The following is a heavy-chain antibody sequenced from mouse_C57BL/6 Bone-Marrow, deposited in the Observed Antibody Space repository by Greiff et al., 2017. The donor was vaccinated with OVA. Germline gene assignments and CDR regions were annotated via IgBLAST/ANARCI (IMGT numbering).Heavy chain of an antibody. CDR3: ARSGYYGSSAWFAY. CDR2: IDPSDSYT. J-gene: IGHJ3*01. Sequence: QVQLQQPGAELVRPGTSVKLSCKASGYTFTSYWMHWVKQRPGQGLEWIGVIDPSDSYTNYNQKFKGKATLTVDTSSSTAYMQISSLTSEDSAVYYCARSGYYGSSAWFAYWGQGTLVTVSA. D-gene: IGHD1-1*01. CDR1: GYTFTSYW. V-gene: IGHV1-59*01.